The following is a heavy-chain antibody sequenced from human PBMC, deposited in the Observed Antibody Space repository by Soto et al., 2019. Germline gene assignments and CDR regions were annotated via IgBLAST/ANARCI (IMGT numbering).Heavy chain of an antibody. CDR2: ISAYNGNT. CDR3: ARPHVLMVYAYDY. CDR1: CYTVTSYG. J-gene: IGHJ4*02. V-gene: IGHV1-18*04. Sequence: GASVKVSFKASCYTVTSYGISCLRQAPGQGLGWMGWISAYNGNTNYAQNLQGRVTMTTDTSTSTAYMELRSLRSDDTAVYYCARPHVLMVYAYDYWGQGTLVTVSS. D-gene: IGHD2-8*01.